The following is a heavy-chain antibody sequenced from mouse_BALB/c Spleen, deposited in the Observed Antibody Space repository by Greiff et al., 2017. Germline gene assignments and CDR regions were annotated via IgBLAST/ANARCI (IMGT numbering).Heavy chain of an antibody. V-gene: IGHV1S22*01. CDR2: IYPGSGST. CDR3: TRRDSYGSSH. CDR1: GYTFTSYW. D-gene: IGHD1-1*01. Sequence: LQQPGSELVRPGASVKLSCKASGYTFTSYWMHWVKQRPGQGLEWIGNIYPGSGSTNYDEKFKSKATLTVDTSSSTAYMQLSSLTSEDSAVYYCTRRDSYGSSHWGQGTLVTVSA. J-gene: IGHJ3*01.